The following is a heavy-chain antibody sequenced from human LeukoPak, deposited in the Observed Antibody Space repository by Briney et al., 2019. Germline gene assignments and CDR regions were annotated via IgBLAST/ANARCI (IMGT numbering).Heavy chain of an antibody. CDR2: FDPEDGET. J-gene: IGHJ3*02. CDR3: ATLMVRGVTDAFDI. V-gene: IGHV1-24*01. Sequence: ASVKVSCKVSGYTLTELSMHWVRQAPGKGLEWMGGFDPEDGETIYAQKFQGRVTMTEDTSTDTAYMELSSLRSEDTAVYYCATLMVRGVTDAFDIWGQGTTVTVSS. CDR1: GYTLTELS. D-gene: IGHD3-10*01.